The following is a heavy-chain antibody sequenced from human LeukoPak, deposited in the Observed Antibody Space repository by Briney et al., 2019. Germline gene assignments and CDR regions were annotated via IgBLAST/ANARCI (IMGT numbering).Heavy chain of an antibody. D-gene: IGHD3-22*01. Sequence: GGSLRLSCEVSGFTVSANYMSWVRQAPGKGLEWVPVIYSGGTTYYADSVEGRFTISRDNSKNTLYLQMNSLRAEDTAVYYCARCQYYFDSSGYYFDYWGQGTLVTVSS. V-gene: IGHV3-66*01. CDR3: ARCQYYFDSSGYYFDY. CDR1: GFTVSANY. CDR2: IYSGGTT. J-gene: IGHJ4*02.